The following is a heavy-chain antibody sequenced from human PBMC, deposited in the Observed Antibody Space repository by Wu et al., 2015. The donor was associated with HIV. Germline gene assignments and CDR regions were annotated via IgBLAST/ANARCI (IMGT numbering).Heavy chain of an antibody. CDR2: IIPIFGTA. Sequence: QVQLVQSGAEVKKPGSSVKVSCKASGGTFSSYAISWVRQAPGQGLEWMGRIIPIFGTANYAQKFQGRVTITADESTSTAYMELSSLRSEDTAVYYCARNLGFLAATDAFDIWGPRGQWSPSLQ. CDR1: GGTFSSYA. D-gene: IGHD2-15*01. J-gene: IGHJ3*02. V-gene: IGHV1-69*13. CDR3: ARNLGFLAATDAFDI.